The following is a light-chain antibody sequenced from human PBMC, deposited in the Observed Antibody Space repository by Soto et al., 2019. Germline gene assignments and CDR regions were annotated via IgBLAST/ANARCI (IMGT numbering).Light chain of an antibody. CDR1: QSISPW. CDR3: HQYYNYPWT. V-gene: IGKV1-5*03. J-gene: IGKJ1*01. CDR2: KTS. Sequence: DIQMTQSPSTLSAFVGDRVTITCRASQSISPWLAWYQQKPGKVPKLLIHKTSSLESGVPSRFSGSGSGTEFALTISSLQPDDFATYYCHQYYNYPWTFGQGTKVEFK.